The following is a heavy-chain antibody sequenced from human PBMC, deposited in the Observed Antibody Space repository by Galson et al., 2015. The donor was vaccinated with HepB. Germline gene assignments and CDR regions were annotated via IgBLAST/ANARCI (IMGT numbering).Heavy chain of an antibody. V-gene: IGHV1-69*13. D-gene: IGHD2-2*01. Sequence: SVKVSCKASGGTFSSYAISWVRQAPGQGLEWMGGINPIFGTANYAQKFQGRVTITADESTSTAYMELSSLRSEDTAVYYCARGEGYCSSTSCRNPFDYWGQGTLVTVSS. CDR2: INPIFGTA. CDR3: ARGEGYCSSTSCRNPFDY. CDR1: GGTFSSYA. J-gene: IGHJ4*02.